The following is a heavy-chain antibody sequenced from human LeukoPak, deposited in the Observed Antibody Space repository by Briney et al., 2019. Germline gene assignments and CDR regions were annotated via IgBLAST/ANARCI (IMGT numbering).Heavy chain of an antibody. J-gene: IGHJ4*02. CDR2: ISSSGGST. CDR3: AKPRGSTFNYYFDY. CDR1: GFTFSSNA. Sequence: PGRSLRLSSAPSGFTFSSNAMSWVRQAPGKGLEWVSGISSSGGSTYYADSVKGRFPISRDNSKNTLYLQMNSLRAEATAVYYCAKPRGSTFNYYFDYWGQGTLVTVSP. D-gene: IGHD5-24*01. V-gene: IGHV3-23*01.